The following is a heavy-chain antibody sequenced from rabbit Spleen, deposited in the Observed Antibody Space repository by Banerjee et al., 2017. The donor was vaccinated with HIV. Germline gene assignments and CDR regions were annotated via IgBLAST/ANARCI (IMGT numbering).Heavy chain of an antibody. D-gene: IGHD1-1*01. Sequence: QSLEESGGGLVKPEGSLTLTCTASGFSFSSNYYMCWVRQAPGKGLEWIACIDSGSSGFTYFASWAKGRFTISKTSSTTVTLQMTSLTAADTATYFCARNYVNAFDPWGPGTLVTVS. CDR2: IDSGSSGFT. V-gene: IGHV1S40*01. J-gene: IGHJ2*01. CDR3: ARNYVNAFDP. CDR1: GFSFSSNYY.